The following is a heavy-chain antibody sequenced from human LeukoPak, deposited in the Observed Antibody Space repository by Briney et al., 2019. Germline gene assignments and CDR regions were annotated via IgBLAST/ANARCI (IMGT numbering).Heavy chain of an antibody. CDR2: IGDSGGST. V-gene: IGHV3-23*01. D-gene: IGHD6-13*01. Sequence: GGSLRLSCAASGFTFSSYAMSWVRQAPGEGLEWVSAIGDSGGSTYYADSVRGRFTISRDNSKNTLYLQMNSLRAEDTAVYYCARDAAAAGSPFDYWGQGTLVTVSS. CDR1: GFTFSSYA. J-gene: IGHJ4*02. CDR3: ARDAAAAGSPFDY.